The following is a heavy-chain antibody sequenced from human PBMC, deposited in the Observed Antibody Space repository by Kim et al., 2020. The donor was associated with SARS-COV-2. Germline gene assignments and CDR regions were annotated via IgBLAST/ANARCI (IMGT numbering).Heavy chain of an antibody. D-gene: IGHD6-19*01. Sequence: GGSLRLSCAASGFTFSSYGMHWVRQAPGKGLEWVAVIWYDGSNKYYADSVKGRFTISRDNSKNTLYLQMNSLRAEDTAVYYCARDIWGILAVAGTFDYWGQGTLVTVSS. J-gene: IGHJ4*02. CDR2: IWYDGSNK. CDR3: ARDIWGILAVAGTFDY. CDR1: GFTFSSYG. V-gene: IGHV3-33*01.